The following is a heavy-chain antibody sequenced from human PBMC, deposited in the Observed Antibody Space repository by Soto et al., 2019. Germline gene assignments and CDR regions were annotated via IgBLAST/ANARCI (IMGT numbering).Heavy chain of an antibody. Sequence: QVQLQQWGAGPLRPLETLSLTCGVSGGSFSGYYWAWIRQSPGKGLEWFGEINDRGSINYNPSLKNRDSISVDTSKNHYSLNLRSVTAADTAVYYCARESHDILTGPPWVWYFDLWGRRTLVTVSS. V-gene: IGHV4-34*01. CDR1: GGSFSGYY. CDR3: ARESHDILTGPPWVWYFDL. D-gene: IGHD3-9*01. J-gene: IGHJ2*01. CDR2: INDRGSI.